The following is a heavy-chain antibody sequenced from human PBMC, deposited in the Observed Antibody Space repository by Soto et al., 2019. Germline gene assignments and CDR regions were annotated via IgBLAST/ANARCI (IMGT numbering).Heavy chain of an antibody. CDR2: INHSGST. V-gene: IGHV4-34*01. J-gene: IGHJ5*02. CDR3: AAGDFWSGYHAGWFDP. D-gene: IGHD3-3*01. CDR1: GGSFSGYY. Sequence: QVQLQQWGAGLLKPSETLSLTCAVYGGSFSGYYWSWIRQPPGKGLEWIGEINHSGSTNYNPSLKSRVTISVATSKYQFYLKLSCMTPADTAVYYCAAGDFWSGYHAGWFDPWGQGTLVTVSS.